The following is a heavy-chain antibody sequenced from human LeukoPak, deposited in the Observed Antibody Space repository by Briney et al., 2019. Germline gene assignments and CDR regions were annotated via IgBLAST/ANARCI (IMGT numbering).Heavy chain of an antibody. CDR2: IYSGGST. D-gene: IGHD4-17*01. J-gene: IGHJ5*02. CDR3: AREDGDSGWFDP. CDR1: GFTFVDYG. Sequence: PGGSLRLSCATSGFTFVDYGLSWVRQAPGKGLEWVSVIYSGGSTYYADSVKGRFTISRHNSKNTLYLQMNSLRAEDTAVYYCAREDGDSGWFDPWGQGTLVTVSS. V-gene: IGHV3-53*04.